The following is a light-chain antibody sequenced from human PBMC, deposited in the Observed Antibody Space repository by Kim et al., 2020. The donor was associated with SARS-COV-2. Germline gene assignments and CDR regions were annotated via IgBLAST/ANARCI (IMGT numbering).Light chain of an antibody. CDR2: NNN. V-gene: IGLV1-44*01. Sequence: ELTQPPSASGTPGQRVTISCSGSSSNIGSNYVNWYQQLPGMPPKLLIYNNNQRPSGVPDRFSDSKSGMSASLAISGLQSDDEADYYCAAWDDSLNGYVFGTGTKVTVL. CDR3: AAWDDSLNGYV. J-gene: IGLJ1*01. CDR1: SSNIGSNY.